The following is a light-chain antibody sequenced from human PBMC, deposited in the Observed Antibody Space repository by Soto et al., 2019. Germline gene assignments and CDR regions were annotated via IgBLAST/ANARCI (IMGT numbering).Light chain of an antibody. CDR1: QGISDY. CDR2: GES. J-gene: IGKJ4*01. V-gene: IGKV1-9*01. CDR3: QQFNAYPLT. Sequence: DIQLTQSPSFLSASVGDRVTISCRASQGISDYLAWYQQKPGKAPKLLIYGESTLQSGVQSRFGGSASGTEFTLTISSLQPEDFATYFCQQFNAYPLTFGGGTKLEIK.